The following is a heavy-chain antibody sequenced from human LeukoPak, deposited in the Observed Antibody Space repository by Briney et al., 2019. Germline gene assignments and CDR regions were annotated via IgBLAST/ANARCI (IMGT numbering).Heavy chain of an antibody. CDR3: AKTYIAVAGKGDY. D-gene: IGHD6-19*01. Sequence: GASVKVSSKASGGTFSSYAISWVRQAPGQGLEWMGRIIPIFGIANYAQKFQGRVTITADKSTSTAYMELSSLRSEDTAVYYCAKTYIAVAGKGDYWGQGTLVTVSS. CDR2: IIPIFGIA. CDR1: GGTFSSYA. V-gene: IGHV1-69*04. J-gene: IGHJ4*02.